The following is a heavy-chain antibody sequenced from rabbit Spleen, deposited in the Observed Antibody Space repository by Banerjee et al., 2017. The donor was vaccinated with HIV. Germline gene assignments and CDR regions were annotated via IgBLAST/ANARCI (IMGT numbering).Heavy chain of an antibody. J-gene: IGHJ4*01. V-gene: IGHV1S47*01. CDR2: IDPVFGSA. Sequence: QEQLVESGGGLVQPGGSLKLSCKASGFDFSNYGVSWVRQAPGKGLEWIGYIDPVFGSAYYASWVNGRFSISRENTQNTVSLQLNSLTAADTATYFCARAGGAGYGYAFHLWGQGTLVTVS. D-gene: IGHD6-1*01. CDR3: ARAGGAGYGYAFHL. CDR1: GFDFSNYG.